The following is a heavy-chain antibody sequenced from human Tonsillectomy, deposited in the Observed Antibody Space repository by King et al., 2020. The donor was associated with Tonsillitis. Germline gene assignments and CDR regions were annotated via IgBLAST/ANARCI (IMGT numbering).Heavy chain of an antibody. V-gene: IGHV3-30-3*02. CDR3: AKLIVDSGRYYTYWFDP. Sequence: VQLVESGGGLVQPGRSLRLSCAASGFIFSNYTMHWVRQTPGKGLEWVAVISTDGSNKYYANSVKGRFTISRDNSKKTLYLRMNSLRAEDTAVYYCAKLIVDSGRYYTYWFDPWGQGTLVTASS. D-gene: IGHD3-10*01. CDR2: ISTDGSNK. CDR1: GFIFSNYT. J-gene: IGHJ5*02.